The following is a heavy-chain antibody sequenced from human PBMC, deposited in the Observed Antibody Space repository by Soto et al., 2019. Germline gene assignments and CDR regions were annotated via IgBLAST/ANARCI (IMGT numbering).Heavy chain of an antibody. CDR3: ATSLWFGTQVEL. V-gene: IGHV4-34*01. J-gene: IGHJ5*02. Sequence: QVQLQQWGAGLLKPSETLSLSCAVYGGYFNDNYYTWFRQPPGKGLEWIGEISRSGTTKYIPSLKSRASISFDTSKTQVSLKVTSVTAADTAVYYCATSLWFGTQVELWGQGHLVTVSS. CDR2: ISRSGTT. CDR1: GGYFNDNY. D-gene: IGHD3-10*01.